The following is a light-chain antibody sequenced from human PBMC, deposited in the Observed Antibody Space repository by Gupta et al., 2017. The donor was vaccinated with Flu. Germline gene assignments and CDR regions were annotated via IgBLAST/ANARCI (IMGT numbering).Light chain of an antibody. Sequence: QSVLPQPPSASVTPGQRVTISCSGSRSTLGSNTVNWYQQRPGTAPKLLIYSNNQRPSGVPDRFSGSKSGTSASLAISGLQSEDEADYYCAAWDDSLNGYVFGTGTKVTVL. CDR1: RSTLGSNT. J-gene: IGLJ1*01. V-gene: IGLV1-44*01. CDR3: AAWDDSLNGYV. CDR2: SNN.